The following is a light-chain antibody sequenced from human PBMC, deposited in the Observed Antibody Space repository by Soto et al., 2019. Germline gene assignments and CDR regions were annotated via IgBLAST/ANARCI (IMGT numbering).Light chain of an antibody. CDR2: AAS. V-gene: IGKV1-12*01. CDR3: QQADSLPLVT. CDR1: QSISTW. Sequence: DIQLTQSPSFLSASPGDRVTITCRASQSISTWLALYQQKPGKAPKLLIYAASSLFSGVPSRFSGSGSGTDFTLTISSLQPEDFATYYCQQADSLPLVTFGQGTRLEIK. J-gene: IGKJ5*01.